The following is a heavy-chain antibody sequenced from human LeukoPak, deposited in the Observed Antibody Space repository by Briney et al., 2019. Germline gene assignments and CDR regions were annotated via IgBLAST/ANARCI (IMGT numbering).Heavy chain of an antibody. V-gene: IGHV3-23*01. J-gene: IGHJ4*02. CDR2: ISTTGGST. CDR3: ARSSSGYYYNYFDY. Sequence: GSLRLSCAASGFTFSSYGMSWVRQAPGKGLEWVSAISTTGGSTYYADSVKGRFTISRDNAKNSLYLQMNSLRAEDTAVYYCARSSSGYYYNYFDYWGQGTLVTVSS. D-gene: IGHD3-22*01. CDR1: GFTFSSYG.